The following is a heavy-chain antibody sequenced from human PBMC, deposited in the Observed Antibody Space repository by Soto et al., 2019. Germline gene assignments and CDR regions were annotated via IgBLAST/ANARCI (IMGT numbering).Heavy chain of an antibody. V-gene: IGHV3-21*01. D-gene: IGHD5-12*01. CDR1: GFPFSEYS. CDR2: ITHSGTYV. CDR3: ARARGNDWYSDY. J-gene: IGHJ4*02. Sequence: LRLSCTASGFPFSEYSMSWVRQAPGKGLEWVSSITHSGTYVYYADSVKGRFTISRDSASNSLFLQMTSLRAEDTAVYHCARARGNDWYSDYWGQGTLVTVSS.